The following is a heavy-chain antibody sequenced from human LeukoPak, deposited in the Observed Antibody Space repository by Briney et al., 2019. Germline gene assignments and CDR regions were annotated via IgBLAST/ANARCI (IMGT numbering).Heavy chain of an antibody. CDR1: GFTFSNYN. Sequence: GGSLRLSCVASGFTFSNYNMNWVRQAPGQGLEWVSSISTDLYYTHYADSLKGRFTISRDNAKNSLYLQMNILRGPETTVYYGALCAGGACHKGYSAHWGQGTLVTVSS. V-gene: IGHV3-21*01. CDR3: ALCAGGACHKGYSAH. CDR2: ISTDLYYT. D-gene: IGHD2-8*02. J-gene: IGHJ4*02.